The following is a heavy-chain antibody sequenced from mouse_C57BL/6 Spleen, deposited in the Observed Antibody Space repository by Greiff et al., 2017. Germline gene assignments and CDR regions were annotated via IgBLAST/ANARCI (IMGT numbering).Heavy chain of an antibody. V-gene: IGHV1-69*01. CDR1: GYTFTSYW. CDR2: IDPSDSYT. Sequence: VQLQQPGAELVMPGASVKLSCKASGYTFTSYWMHWVKQRPGQGLEWIGEIDPSDSYTNYNQKFKGKSTLTVEKSSSKAYMQLSSLTSEDSAVYYCARGTVATRFDYWGQGTTLTVSS. CDR3: ARGTVATRFDY. J-gene: IGHJ2*01. D-gene: IGHD1-1*01.